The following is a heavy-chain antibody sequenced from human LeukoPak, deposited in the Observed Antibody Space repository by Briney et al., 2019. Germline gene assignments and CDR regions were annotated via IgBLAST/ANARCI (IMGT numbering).Heavy chain of an antibody. D-gene: IGHD6-13*01. CDR3: AKSSAGIAAAGTYDY. CDR2: ISWNSGSI. Sequence: PGRSLRLSCAASGFTFDDCAMHWVRQAPGKGLEWVSGISWNSGSIGYADSVKGRFTISRDNAKNSLYLQMNSLRAEDTALYYCAKSSAGIAAAGTYDYWGQGTLVTVSS. J-gene: IGHJ4*02. CDR1: GFTFDDCA. V-gene: IGHV3-9*01.